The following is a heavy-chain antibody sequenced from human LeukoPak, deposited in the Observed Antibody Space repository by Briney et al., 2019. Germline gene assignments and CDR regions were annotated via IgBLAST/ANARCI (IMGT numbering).Heavy chain of an antibody. CDR2: INPNSGGT. CDR3: AREAGGSYYEGPYYYYYMDV. V-gene: IGHV1-2*06. CDR1: GYTFTGYY. D-gene: IGHD1-26*01. Sequence: ASVKVSCKASGYTFTGYYMHWVRQAPGQGLEWMGRINPNSGGTNYAQKFQGRVTMTRDTSISTAYMELSRLRSDDTAVYYCAREAGGSYYEGPYYYYYMDVWGKGTTVTVSS. J-gene: IGHJ6*03.